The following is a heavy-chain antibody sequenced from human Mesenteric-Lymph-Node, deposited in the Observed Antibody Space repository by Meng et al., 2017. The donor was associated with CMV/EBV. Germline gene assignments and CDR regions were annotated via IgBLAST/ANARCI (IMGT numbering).Heavy chain of an antibody. D-gene: IGHD3-22*01. Sequence: SETLSLTCTVSGGSIRSYYWSWIRQPPGKGLEWIGYIYYSGSTNYNPSLKSRVTISVDTSKNQFSLKLSSVTAADTAVYYCASTYYDSSGYTGLTFDYWGQGTLVTVSS. J-gene: IGHJ4*02. V-gene: IGHV4-59*01. CDR2: IYYSGST. CDR3: ASTYYDSSGYTGLTFDY. CDR1: GGSIRSYY.